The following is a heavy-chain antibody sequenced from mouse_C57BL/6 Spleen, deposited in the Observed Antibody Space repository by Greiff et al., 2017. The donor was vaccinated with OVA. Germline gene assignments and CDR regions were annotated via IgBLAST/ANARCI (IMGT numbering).Heavy chain of an antibody. J-gene: IGHJ4*01. D-gene: IGHD1-3*01. CDR2: ISSGSSTI. Sequence: EVHLVESGGGLVKPGGSLKLSCAASGFTFSDYGMHWVRQAPEKGLEWVAYISSGSSTIYYADTVKGRFTISRDNAKNTLFLQMTSLRSEDTAMYYCARRNNYYAMDYWGQGTSVTVSS. V-gene: IGHV5-17*01. CDR3: ARRNNYYAMDY. CDR1: GFTFSDYG.